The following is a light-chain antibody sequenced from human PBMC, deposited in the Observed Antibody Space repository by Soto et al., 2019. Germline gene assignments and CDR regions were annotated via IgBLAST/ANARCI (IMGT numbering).Light chain of an antibody. Sequence: QSVLTQPPSVSGAPGQRVTISCTGSSSNIGAGYDVHWYQQLPGTAPKLLIYGNSNRPSGVPDRFSGSKSGTSASLAITGLQDEDEADYYCPSYDSLLGAVVFGGGTKLTVL. CDR1: SSNIGAGYD. CDR2: GNS. V-gene: IGLV1-40*01. CDR3: PSYDSLLGAVV. J-gene: IGLJ2*01.